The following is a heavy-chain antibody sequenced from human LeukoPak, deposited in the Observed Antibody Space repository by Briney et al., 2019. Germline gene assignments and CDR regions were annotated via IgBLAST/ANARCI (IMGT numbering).Heavy chain of an antibody. J-gene: IGHJ4*02. D-gene: IGHD3-3*01. CDR1: GGSISSSSYY. Sequence: SETLSLTCTVSGGSISSSSYYWGWIRQPPGKGLEWIGYIYYSGSTNYNPSLKSRVTISVDTSKNQFSLKLSSVSAADTAVYYCARVGTGSYYDFWSGYDYWGQGTLVTVSS. V-gene: IGHV4-61*05. CDR3: ARVGTGSYYDFWSGYDY. CDR2: IYYSGST.